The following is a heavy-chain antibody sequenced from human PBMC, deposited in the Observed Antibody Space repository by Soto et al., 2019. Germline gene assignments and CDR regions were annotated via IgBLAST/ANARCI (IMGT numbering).Heavy chain of an antibody. Sequence: EVQLLESGGGLVQPGGSLRLSCAASGFTFSRCAMGWVRQAPGKGLEWVSDIIDSGGSTYYADSVKGRFTISRDNSKSTLYRQMNSLRAEDTALYYWAKGRSYYYYDGVDGWGQGTTVTVSS. CDR1: GFTFSRCA. V-gene: IGHV3-23*01. J-gene: IGHJ6*02. CDR3: AKGRSYYYYDGVDG. CDR2: IIDSGGST.